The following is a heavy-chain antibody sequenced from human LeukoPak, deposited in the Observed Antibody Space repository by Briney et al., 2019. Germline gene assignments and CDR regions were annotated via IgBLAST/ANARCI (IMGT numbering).Heavy chain of an antibody. CDR2: IWYDGSNK. V-gene: IGHV3-33*06. D-gene: IGHD3-22*01. CDR1: GFTFSSYG. CDR3: AKDQAIYDSSGYYFDY. Sequence: PGGSLRLSCAASGFTFSSYGMHWVRQAPGKGLELVAVIWYDGSNKYYADSVKGRFTISRDNSKNTLYLQMNSLRAEDTAVHYCAKDQAIYDSSGYYFDYWGQGTLVTVSS. J-gene: IGHJ4*02.